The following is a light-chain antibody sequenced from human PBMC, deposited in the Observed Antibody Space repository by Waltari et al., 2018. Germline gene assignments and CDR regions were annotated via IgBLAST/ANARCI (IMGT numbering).Light chain of an antibody. Sequence: QSALTPPASVSGSPGPSITISCTGTNSDIGGYNSFSWYQQPPGKVPKLLIYDVSNRPSGVSNRFSGSKSGNTASLTISGLQAEDEADYFCSSYRSSGGVFGAGSKVTVL. CDR3: SSYRSSGGV. V-gene: IGLV2-14*03. CDR2: DVS. CDR1: NSDIGGYNS. J-gene: IGLJ1*01.